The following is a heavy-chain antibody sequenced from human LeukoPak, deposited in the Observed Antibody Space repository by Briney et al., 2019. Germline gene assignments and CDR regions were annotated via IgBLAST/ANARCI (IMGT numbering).Heavy chain of an antibody. CDR3: ARDSEWELLLVFDY. J-gene: IGHJ4*02. CDR2: ISYDGSNK. Sequence: PGRSLRLSCAASGFTFSSYAMHWVRQAPGKGLEWVAVISYDGSNKYYADSVKGRFTISRDNSKNTLYLQMNSLRAEDTAVYYCARDSEWELLLVFDYWGQGTLVTVSS. D-gene: IGHD1-26*01. V-gene: IGHV3-30-3*01. CDR1: GFTFSSYA.